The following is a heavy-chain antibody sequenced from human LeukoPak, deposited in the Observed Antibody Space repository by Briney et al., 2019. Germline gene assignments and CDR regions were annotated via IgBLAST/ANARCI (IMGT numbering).Heavy chain of an antibody. V-gene: IGHV4-4*07. Sequence: PSETLSLTCTVSGGSISSYYWSWIRQPAGKGLEWIGRIYTSGSTNYNPSRKSRVTMSVDTSKNQFSLKLSSVTAADTAVYYCARGGREYSSSYYFDYWGQGTLVTVSS. J-gene: IGHJ4*02. CDR1: GGSISSYY. CDR3: ARGGREYSSSYYFDY. CDR2: IYTSGST. D-gene: IGHD6-6*01.